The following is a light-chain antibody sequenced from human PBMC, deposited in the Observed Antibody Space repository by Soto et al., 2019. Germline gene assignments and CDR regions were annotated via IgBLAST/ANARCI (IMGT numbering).Light chain of an antibody. CDR3: QQYLYT. Sequence: DIQMTQSPSTLSASVGARVTITCRASQSISSWLAWYQQKPGKAPKLLIYDASSLESGVPSRFSGSGSGTEFTLTISSLQPDDFATYYCQQYLYTFGQGTKLEIK. V-gene: IGKV1-5*01. CDR2: DAS. J-gene: IGKJ2*01. CDR1: QSISSW.